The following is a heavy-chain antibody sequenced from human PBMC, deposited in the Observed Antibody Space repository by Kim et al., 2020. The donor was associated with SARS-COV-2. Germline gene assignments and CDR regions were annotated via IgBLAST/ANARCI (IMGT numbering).Heavy chain of an antibody. J-gene: IGHJ1*01. Sequence: GGSLRLSCAASGFTFSTYDMSWVRQAPGKGLEWVSAISSSGEGKFYAASVKGRFTISRDNSRDMLYLQLNNLRAEDTAVYYCVKWGFCSGGRCAQFFQHWGQGTPVSVSS. CDR3: VKWGFCSGGRCAQFFQH. CDR1: GFTFSTYD. D-gene: IGHD2-15*01. V-gene: IGHV3-23*01. CDR2: ISSSGEGK.